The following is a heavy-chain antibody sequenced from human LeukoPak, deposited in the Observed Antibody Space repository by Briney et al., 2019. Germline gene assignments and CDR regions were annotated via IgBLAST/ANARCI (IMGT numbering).Heavy chain of an antibody. CDR3: AREGGTALFDY. V-gene: IGHV1-46*01. CDR1: GYTFTSYY. J-gene: IGHJ4*02. CDR2: INPSGGST. Sequence: GASVKVSCKASGYTFTSYYMHWVRQAPGQGLEWKGIINPSGGSTSYAQKFQGRVTMTRDTSTSTVYMELSSLRSEDTAVYYCAREGGTALFDYWGQGTLVTVSS. D-gene: IGHD1-7*01.